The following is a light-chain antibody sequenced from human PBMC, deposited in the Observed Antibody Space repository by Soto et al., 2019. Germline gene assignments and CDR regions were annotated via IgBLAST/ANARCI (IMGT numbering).Light chain of an antibody. Sequence: QSALTQPASVSGSPGQSITISCTGTSSDVGGNKYVSWYQQYPGKVPKLLINKVSNRPSGVSNRFSGSKSGNTASLTISGLLAEDEADYFCTSSTSDSLYVFGSGTTVTVL. J-gene: IGLJ1*01. CDR2: KVS. CDR1: SSDVGGNKY. CDR3: TSSTSDSLYV. V-gene: IGLV2-14*01.